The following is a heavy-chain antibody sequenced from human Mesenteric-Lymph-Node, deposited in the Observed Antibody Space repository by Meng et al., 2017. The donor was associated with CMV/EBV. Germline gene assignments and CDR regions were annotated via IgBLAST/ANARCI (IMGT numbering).Heavy chain of an antibody. CDR2: INSDGSST. V-gene: IGHV3-74*01. D-gene: IGHD2-15*01. J-gene: IGHJ4*02. Sequence: GGSLRLSCAASGFTFSTYWMHWVRQAPGKGLVWVSRINSDGSSTSYADSVKGRFTISRDNAKNTLYLQMNSLRAEDTALYYCAKDFSTYCSGGNCYGGFDFWGQGTLVTVSS. CDR3: AKDFSTYCSGGNCYGGFDF. CDR1: GFTFSTYW.